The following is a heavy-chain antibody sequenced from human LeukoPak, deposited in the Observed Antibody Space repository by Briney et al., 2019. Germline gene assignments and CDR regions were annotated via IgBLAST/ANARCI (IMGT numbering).Heavy chain of an antibody. Sequence: PGGSLRPSCAASGFTLSSYEMNWVRQAPGKGLEWVSYISSSGSTIYYADSVKGRFTISRDNAKNSLYLQMNSLRAEDTAVYYCARGLTYDILTGYYTGGDYWGQGTLVTVSS. D-gene: IGHD3-9*01. V-gene: IGHV3-48*03. J-gene: IGHJ4*02. CDR2: ISSSGSTI. CDR1: GFTLSSYE. CDR3: ARGLTYDILTGYYTGGDY.